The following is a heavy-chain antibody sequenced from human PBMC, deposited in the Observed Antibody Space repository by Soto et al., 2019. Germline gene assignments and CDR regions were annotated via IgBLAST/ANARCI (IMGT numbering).Heavy chain of an antibody. CDR3: AREAQSSAWGWFDS. D-gene: IGHD3-16*01. J-gene: IGHJ5*01. Sequence: QVQLVDSGGGVVQPGRSLRLSCVVSGFTFSDYAFHWVRQAPGKGLEWVAVVSSDGGNKYYSNSVRGRFTIARDNSKNTLYLQLNRLRVEDLGVYYCAREAQSSAWGWFDSWGQGTLVTVSS. V-gene: IGHV3-30-3*01. CDR1: GFTFSDYA. CDR2: VSSDGGNK.